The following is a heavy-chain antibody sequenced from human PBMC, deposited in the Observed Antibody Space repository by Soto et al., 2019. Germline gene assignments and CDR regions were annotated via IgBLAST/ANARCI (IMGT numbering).Heavy chain of an antibody. V-gene: IGHV4-31*03. CDR3: ARGTVVVPAAKIGNWFDP. J-gene: IGHJ5*02. Sequence: QVQLQESGPGLVKPSQTLSLTCTVSGGSISSGGYYWSWIRQHPGKGLEWIGYIYYSGSTYYNPSLKRRVTISVDTSKNQFSLKLSSVTAADTAVYYCARGTVVVPAAKIGNWFDPWGQGTLVTVSS. CDR1: GGSISSGGYY. D-gene: IGHD2-2*01. CDR2: IYYSGST.